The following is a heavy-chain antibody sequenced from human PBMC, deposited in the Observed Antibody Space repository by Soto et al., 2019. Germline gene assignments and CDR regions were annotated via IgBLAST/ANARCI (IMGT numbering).Heavy chain of an antibody. V-gene: IGHV3-21*01. J-gene: IGHJ4*02. D-gene: IGHD2-15*01. CDR1: GFTFSSYS. CDR2: ISSSSSYI. CDR3: ARARRGSLYCSGGSCYEPTFDY. Sequence: EVQLVESGGGLVKPGGSLRLSCAASGFTFSSYSMNWVRQAPGKGLEWVSSISSSSSYIYYADSVKGRFTISRDNAKNSLYLQMNSLRAEDTAVYYCARARRGSLYCSGGSCYEPTFDYWGQGTLVTVSS.